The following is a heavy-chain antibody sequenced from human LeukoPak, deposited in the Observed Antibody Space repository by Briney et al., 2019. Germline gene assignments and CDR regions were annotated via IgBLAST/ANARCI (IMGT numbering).Heavy chain of an antibody. CDR2: PYYSSKSYN. V-gene: IGHV6-1*01. CDR1: GDSFSSNTAA. CDR3: ARVLRFLEWLPEGWFDP. D-gene: IGHD3-3*01. J-gene: IGHJ5*02. Sequence: SHTLSLTCAISGDSFSSNTAAWNWHTPSPSLDLMWLVMPYYSSKSYNDYAVSVKSRITINPDTSKKQFSLQRNSVTHEDAALYYCARVLRFLEWLPEGWFDPWGQGTLVTVSS.